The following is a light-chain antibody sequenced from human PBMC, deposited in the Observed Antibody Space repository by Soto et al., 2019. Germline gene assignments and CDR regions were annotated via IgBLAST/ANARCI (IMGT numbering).Light chain of an antibody. V-gene: IGLV1-44*01. CDR2: NNN. CDR1: SSNIGSNT. CDR3: AAWDDSLNGFYV. J-gene: IGLJ1*01. Sequence: QSVLTQPPSASGTPGQRVTISCSGSSSNIGSNTVNWYQQLPGTAPKLLIYNNNQRPPGVPDRISGSKSGTSASLAIGGLQSEDEADYYCAAWDDSLNGFYVFGTGTKVTVL.